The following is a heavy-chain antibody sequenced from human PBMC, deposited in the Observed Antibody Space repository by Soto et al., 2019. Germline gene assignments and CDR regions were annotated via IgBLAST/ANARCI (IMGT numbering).Heavy chain of an antibody. CDR1: GFTVSSNY. V-gene: IGHV3-66*01. CDR2: IYSGGSA. CDR3: ARASRNYYDSSGYLYYFDY. J-gene: IGHJ4*02. D-gene: IGHD3-22*01. Sequence: GGSLRLSCAASGFTVSSNYMILVRQAPGKGLEWVSVIYSGGSAYYAGSVKGRFTISRDNSKNTLYLQMNSLRAEDTAVYYCARASRNYYDSSGYLYYFDYWGQGTLVTVSS.